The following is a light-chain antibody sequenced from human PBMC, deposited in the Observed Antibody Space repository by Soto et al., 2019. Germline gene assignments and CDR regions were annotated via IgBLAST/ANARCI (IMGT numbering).Light chain of an antibody. V-gene: IGKV1-9*01. CDR3: QQLKSHPL. CDR2: XAS. J-gene: IGKJ3*01. Sequence: IRVTQSAARLSASLGDSVTIPCRASQRIXSGFAWYQEMPGKAPQFLYYXASTLQSGVPSRFSGSGCGTEFTITISSLHHEDVETYCCQQLKSHPLFGPGTKVDIK. CDR1: QRIXSG.